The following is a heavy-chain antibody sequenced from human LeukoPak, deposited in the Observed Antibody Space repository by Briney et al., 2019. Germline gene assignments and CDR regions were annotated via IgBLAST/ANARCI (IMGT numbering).Heavy chain of an antibody. CDR3: AKDTGAGVGAMGYFDY. Sequence: PGGSLRLPCAASGFTFSSYSMNWVRQAPGKGLEWVSSISSSSSYIYYADSVKGRFTISRDNAKNSLYLQMNSLRAEDMALYYRAKDTGAGVGAMGYFDYWGQGTLVTVSS. V-gene: IGHV3-21*04. D-gene: IGHD1-26*01. J-gene: IGHJ4*02. CDR1: GFTFSSYS. CDR2: ISSSSSYI.